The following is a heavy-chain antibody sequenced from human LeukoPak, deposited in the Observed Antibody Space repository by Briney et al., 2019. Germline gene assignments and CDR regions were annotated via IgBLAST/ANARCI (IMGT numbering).Heavy chain of an antibody. J-gene: IGHJ5*02. CDR1: GGSFSGCY. CDR3: ARDPGSYYRRGGWFDP. D-gene: IGHD3-10*01. V-gene: IGHV4-34*01. Sequence: SETLSLTCAVYGGSFSGCYWSWIRQPPGKGLEWIEEINHSGSTNYNPSLKSRVTISVDTSKNQFSLKLSSVTAADTAVYYCARDPGSYYRRGGWFDPWGQGTLVTVSS. CDR2: INHSGST.